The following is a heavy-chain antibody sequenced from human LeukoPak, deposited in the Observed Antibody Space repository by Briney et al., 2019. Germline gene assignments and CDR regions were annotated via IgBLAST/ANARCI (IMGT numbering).Heavy chain of an antibody. CDR3: AREEEDAFDI. CDR2: IRYDGSNK. V-gene: IGHV3-30*02. J-gene: IGHJ3*02. Sequence: PGGFLRLSCAASGFTFSSYGMHWVRQAPGKGLEWVAFIRYDGSNKYYADSVKGRFTISRDNSKNTLYLQMNSLRAEDTAVYYCAREEEDAFDIWGQGTMVTVSS. CDR1: GFTFSSYG.